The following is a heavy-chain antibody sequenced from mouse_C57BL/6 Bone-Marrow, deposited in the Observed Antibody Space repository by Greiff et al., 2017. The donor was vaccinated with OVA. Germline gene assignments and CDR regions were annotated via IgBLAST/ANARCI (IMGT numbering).Heavy chain of an antibody. Sequence: QVQLQQSGPGLVQPSQSLSITCTVSGFSLTSYGVHWVRQSPGKGLAWLGVIWSGGSTDYNAAFISRLSISKDNSKSQVFVKMNSLQADDTAIYYCARNSGYYDYDWFAYWGQGTLVTVSA. CDR2: IWSGGST. CDR3: ARNSGYYDYDWFAY. V-gene: IGHV2-2*01. J-gene: IGHJ3*01. CDR1: GFSLTSYG. D-gene: IGHD2-4*01.